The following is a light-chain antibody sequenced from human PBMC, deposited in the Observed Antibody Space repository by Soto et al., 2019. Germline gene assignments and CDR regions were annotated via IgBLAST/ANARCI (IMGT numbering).Light chain of an antibody. V-gene: IGKV1-39*01. Sequence: IQMTQSPSSLSASVGDRVTITCRASQSISTYLNWYQQKPGKAPKLLIYAASSLQSGVPSRFSGSGSGTYFTLTITSLQPEDFATYYCQQSYSAPGTFGQGTKLEIK. CDR1: QSISTY. J-gene: IGKJ2*01. CDR2: AAS. CDR3: QQSYSAPGT.